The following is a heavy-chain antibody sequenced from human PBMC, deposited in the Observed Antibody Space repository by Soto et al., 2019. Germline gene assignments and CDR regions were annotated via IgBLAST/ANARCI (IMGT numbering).Heavy chain of an antibody. J-gene: IGHJ4*02. CDR1: GFTFSDFE. D-gene: IGHD2-21*01. CDR3: ARESHGDAFDL. CDR2: TNGHGTTK. V-gene: IGHV3-48*03. Sequence: GSLRLSCVASGFTFSDFEMNWVRQAPGKGLEWVSCTNGHGTTKKYADSVKGRFTISRDNAWTSLSLQMNSLRDEDTAIYYCARESHGDAFDLWGQGTLVTVSS.